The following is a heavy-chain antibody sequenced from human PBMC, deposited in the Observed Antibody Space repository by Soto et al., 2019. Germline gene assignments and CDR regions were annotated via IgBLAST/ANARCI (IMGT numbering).Heavy chain of an antibody. Sequence: PGESLKISCKGSGYSFTSYWIGWVRQMPGKGLEWMGIIYPGDSDTRYSPSFQGQVTISADKSISTAYLQWSSLKASDTAMCYCARSSARYCSSTSCYNYYYYYMDVWGKGTTVTVSS. CDR1: GYSFTSYW. J-gene: IGHJ6*03. CDR2: IYPGDSDT. V-gene: IGHV5-51*01. D-gene: IGHD2-2*01. CDR3: ARSSARYCSSTSCYNYYYYYMDV.